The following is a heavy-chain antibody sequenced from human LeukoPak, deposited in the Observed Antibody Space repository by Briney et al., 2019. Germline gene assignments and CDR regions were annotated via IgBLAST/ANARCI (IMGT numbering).Heavy chain of an antibody. Sequence: NPSETLSLTCTVSGGSISSSSYYWGWIRQPPGKGLEWIGSIYYSGSTYYNPSLKSRVTISVDTSKNQFSLKLSSVTAADTAVYYCARHPGYSSNLDYWGQGTLVTVSS. J-gene: IGHJ4*02. CDR2: IYYSGST. CDR3: ARHPGYSSNLDY. V-gene: IGHV4-39*01. CDR1: GGSISSSSYY. D-gene: IGHD6-13*01.